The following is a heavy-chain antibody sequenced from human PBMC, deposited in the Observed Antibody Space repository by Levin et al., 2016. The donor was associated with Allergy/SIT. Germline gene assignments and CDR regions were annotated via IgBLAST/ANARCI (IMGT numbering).Heavy chain of an antibody. J-gene: IGHJ3*02. V-gene: IGHV2-5*01. Sequence: WIRQPPGKALEWLALIYWNDDKRYSPSLKSRLTITKDTSKNQVVLTMTNMDPVDTATYYCAHRQGMICSGGSCYLFAFDIWGQGTMVTVSS. CDR3: AHRQGMICSGGSCYLFAFDI. D-gene: IGHD2-15*01. CDR2: IYWNDDK.